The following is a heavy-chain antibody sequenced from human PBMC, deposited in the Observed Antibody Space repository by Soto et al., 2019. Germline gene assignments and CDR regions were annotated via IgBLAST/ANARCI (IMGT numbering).Heavy chain of an antibody. J-gene: IGHJ6*02. CDR1: GFTFSTYE. CDR2: ISSGGLNI. Sequence: GGSLRLSCAASGFTFSTYEMNWVRQAPGKGPEWLSYISSGGLNIHYADSVKGRFTISRDNAKNSLYLQMHSLRAEDTAVYYCVSDPVGATIPLMYGMDVWGQGTTVTVSS. CDR3: VSDPVGATIPLMYGMDV. D-gene: IGHD1-26*01. V-gene: IGHV3-48*03.